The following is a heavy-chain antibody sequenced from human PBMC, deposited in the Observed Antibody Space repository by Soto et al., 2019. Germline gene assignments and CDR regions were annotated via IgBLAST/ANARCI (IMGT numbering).Heavy chain of an antibody. V-gene: IGHV2-26*01. Sequence: SGPTLVNPTETLTLTCTVSGFSLSNARMGVSWIRQPPGKALEWLAHIFSNDEKSYSTSLKSRLTISKDTSKSQVVLTMTNMDPVDTATYYCARYLPGTISRQLNYYYYGMDVWGQGTTVTVSS. CDR1: GFSLSNARMG. J-gene: IGHJ6*02. CDR2: IFSNDEK. D-gene: IGHD3-3*01. CDR3: ARYLPGTISRQLNYYYYGMDV.